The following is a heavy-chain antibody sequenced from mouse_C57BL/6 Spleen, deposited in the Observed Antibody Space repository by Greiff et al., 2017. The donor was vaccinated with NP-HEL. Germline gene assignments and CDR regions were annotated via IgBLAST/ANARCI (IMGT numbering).Heavy chain of an antibody. CDR3: AKLRGNYYGSSYSWFAY. D-gene: IGHD1-1*01. CDR2: IWCDGST. Sequence: QVQLKESGPGLVAPSQSLSITCTVSGFSLTSYGVSWVRQPPGKGLEWLGVIWCDGSTNYHSAHISRLSISKDNSKSQVYLKLNSLQTDDTATYYCAKLRGNYYGSSYSWFAYWGQGTLVTVSA. CDR1: GFSLTSYG. J-gene: IGHJ3*01. V-gene: IGHV2-3*01.